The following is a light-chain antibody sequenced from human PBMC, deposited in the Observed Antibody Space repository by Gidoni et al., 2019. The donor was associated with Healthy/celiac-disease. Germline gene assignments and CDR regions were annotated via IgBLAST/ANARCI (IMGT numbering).Light chain of an antibody. V-gene: IGKV3-11*01. Sequence: EIVFTQSPATLSLSPGERATLSCRASQSVSSYLAWYQQKPGQAPRLLIYDASNRATGIPARFSGSGSGPDFTLTISSLEPEDFAVYYCQQRSNWPPYTFGQGTKLEIK. CDR1: QSVSSY. J-gene: IGKJ2*01. CDR3: QQRSNWPPYT. CDR2: DAS.